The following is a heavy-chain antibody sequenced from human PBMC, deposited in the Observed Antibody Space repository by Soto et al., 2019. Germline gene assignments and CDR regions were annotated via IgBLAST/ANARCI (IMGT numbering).Heavy chain of an antibody. V-gene: IGHV3-9*01. Sequence: EVQLVESGGGLVQPGRSLRLSCAASGFIFENSGMHWVRQAPGKGLEWVSGISWNSGNMGYAYSVKGRFSISRDNAKKSMYLQMNSLRPADTAFYFCVKAGVRDLIVEVPVYFDIWGLGTLVTVSS. CDR3: VKAGVRDLIVEVPVYFDI. J-gene: IGHJ4*02. D-gene: IGHD2-21*01. CDR2: ISWNSGNM. CDR1: GFIFENSG.